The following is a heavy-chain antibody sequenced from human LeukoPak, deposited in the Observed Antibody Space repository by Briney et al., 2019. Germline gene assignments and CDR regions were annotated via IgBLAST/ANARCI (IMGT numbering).Heavy chain of an antibody. J-gene: IGHJ4*02. CDR2: IRGSGGST. V-gene: IGHV3-23*01. CDR3: AKVSLTYDVLTGYYPGYFDY. Sequence: GGSLRLSCAASGFTFSSYAMSWVRQAPGKGLEWVSSIRGSGGSTYYADPVQGRFTISRDNSKNTLYLQMNSLRAEDTAVYYCAKVSLTYDVLTGYYPGYFDYWGQGTLVTVSS. D-gene: IGHD3-9*01. CDR1: GFTFSSYA.